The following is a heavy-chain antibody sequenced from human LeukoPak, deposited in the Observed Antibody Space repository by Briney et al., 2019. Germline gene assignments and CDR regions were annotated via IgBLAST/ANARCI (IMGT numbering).Heavy chain of an antibody. CDR1: GFIFSTYG. V-gene: IGHV3-30*02. J-gene: IGHJ4*02. CDR2: IRHDGSIK. D-gene: IGHD1-26*01. Sequence: PGGSLRLSCAASGFIFSTYGMYWVRQAPGKGLEWVAFIRHDGSIKNYADSVKGRSTISRDNSKNTLYLQMNSLRAEDTAVYYCAKSRGESRGASNYWGQGTLVTVSS. CDR3: AKSRGESRGASNY.